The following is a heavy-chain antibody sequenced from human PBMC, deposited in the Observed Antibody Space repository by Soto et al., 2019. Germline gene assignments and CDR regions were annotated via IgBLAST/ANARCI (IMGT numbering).Heavy chain of an antibody. CDR3: ARHGITGTWVYYYGMDV. V-gene: IGHV1-69*12. D-gene: IGHD1-7*01. CDR2: IIPIFDTA. Sequence: QVQLVQSGAEVKKPGSSVKVSCKASGGTFSSYAISWVRQAPGQGLEWMGGIIPIFDTADYAQKFQGRVTITADESTSTAYMELSSLRSEDTAGYYCARHGITGTWVYYYGMDVWGQGTTVTDSS. J-gene: IGHJ6*02. CDR1: GGTFSSYA.